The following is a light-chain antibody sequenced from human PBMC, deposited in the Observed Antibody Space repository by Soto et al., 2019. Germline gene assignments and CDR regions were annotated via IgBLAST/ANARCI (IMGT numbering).Light chain of an antibody. CDR2: EVT. Sequence: QSALTQPRSVSGSPGQSVAISCTGTSSDIGGYNRVSWYQQRPGKAPKLMISEVTKRPSGVPDRFSGSKSGNTASLTISGLQAEDEADYYCCSYAGDYTGVFGGGTKVTVL. J-gene: IGLJ3*02. CDR1: SSDIGGYNR. V-gene: IGLV2-11*01. CDR3: CSYAGDYTGV.